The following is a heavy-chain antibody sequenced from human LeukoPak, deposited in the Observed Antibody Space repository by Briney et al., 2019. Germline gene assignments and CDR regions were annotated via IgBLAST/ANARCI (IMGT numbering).Heavy chain of an antibody. Sequence: ASVTVSCKASGYTFTGYYMHWVRQAPGQGLEWMGWINPNSGDTNYAQKFQGGVTMTRYTSISTAYMELSSLRSEDTAVYYCARALLRTYSDFDYWGQGTLVTVSS. D-gene: IGHD2-15*01. CDR1: GYTFTGYY. CDR3: ARALLRTYSDFDY. CDR2: INPNSGDT. V-gene: IGHV1-2*02. J-gene: IGHJ4*02.